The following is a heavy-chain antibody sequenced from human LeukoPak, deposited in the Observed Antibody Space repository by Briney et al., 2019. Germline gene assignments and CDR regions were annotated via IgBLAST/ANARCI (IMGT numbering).Heavy chain of an antibody. CDR3: AKYFVRANSWYYFDY. CDR2: ISGSGANT. CDR1: GFTFNDYA. Sequence: GGSLRLSCEASGFTFNDYAMSWVRQAPGKGLEWVSHISGSGANTNYAGAVKGRFSISRDNSKGTLYLQMNSLRVEDTAVYYCAKYFVRANSWYYFDYWGQGVLVTVSS. V-gene: IGHV3-23*01. J-gene: IGHJ4*02. D-gene: IGHD6-13*01.